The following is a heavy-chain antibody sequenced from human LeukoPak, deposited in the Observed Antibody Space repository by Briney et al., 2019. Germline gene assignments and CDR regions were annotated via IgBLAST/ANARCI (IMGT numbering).Heavy chain of an antibody. CDR2: IWYDGRTK. D-gene: IGHD6-19*01. J-gene: IGHJ4*02. V-gene: IGHV3-33*01. CDR3: AREWGRIAVAGGPGY. Sequence: GGSMRLSCEVSGFIFSNYGMHWVRQAPGKGLEWVALIWYDGRTKFHADSVRGRFTISRDNSANTLYLQMSSLRVEDMAVYYCAREWGRIAVAGGPGYWGQGALVTVSS. CDR1: GFIFSNYG.